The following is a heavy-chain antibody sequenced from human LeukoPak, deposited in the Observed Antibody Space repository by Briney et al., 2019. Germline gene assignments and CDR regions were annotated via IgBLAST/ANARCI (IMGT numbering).Heavy chain of an antibody. CDR2: IYSGGST. D-gene: IGHD4-23*01. Sequence: GGSLRLSCAASGFTFISYAMSWVRQAPGKGLEWVSLIYSGGSTYYADSVKGRFTISRDNSKNTLYLQMNSLRAEDTAVYYCARRAGGYSHPYDYWGQGTLVTVSS. CDR1: GFTFISYA. J-gene: IGHJ4*02. CDR3: ARRAGGYSHPYDY. V-gene: IGHV3-53*01.